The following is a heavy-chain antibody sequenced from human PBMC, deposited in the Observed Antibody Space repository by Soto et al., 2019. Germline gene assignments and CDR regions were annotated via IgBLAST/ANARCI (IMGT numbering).Heavy chain of an antibody. D-gene: IGHD2-2*01. J-gene: IGHJ4*02. CDR3: ARDGGVVPAAINFDY. CDR2: ISAYNGNT. V-gene: IGHV1-18*01. Sequence: ASVKVSCKASGYTFTSYGISWVRQAPGQGLEWMGWISAYNGNTNYAQKLQGRVTMTTDTSTSTAYMELSRLRSDDTAVYYCARDGGVVPAAINFDYWGQGTLVTVSS. CDR1: GYTFTSYG.